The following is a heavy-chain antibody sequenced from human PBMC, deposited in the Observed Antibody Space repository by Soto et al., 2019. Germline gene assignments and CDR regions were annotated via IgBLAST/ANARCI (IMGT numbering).Heavy chain of an antibody. CDR3: ARTAAAGKYYYGMDV. J-gene: IGHJ6*02. D-gene: IGHD6-13*01. CDR2: ICPGYSNI. CDR1: VYIFTDHC. Sequence: GESLKISCKGSVYIFTDHCIVWVRQMAGKGLEWVGIICPGYSNIIYSPSVQGQVTISADKSISTAYLQWSSLKASDTAMYYCARTAAAGKYYYGMDVWGQGTTVTVSS. V-gene: IGHV5-51*01.